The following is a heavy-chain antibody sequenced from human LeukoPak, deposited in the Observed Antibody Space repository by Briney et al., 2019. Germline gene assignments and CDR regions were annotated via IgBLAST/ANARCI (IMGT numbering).Heavy chain of an antibody. CDR2: INPQGDIT. Sequence: ASVKVSCKTSGYTFTKYLIHWVRQAPGQGLEWMGTINPQGDITDYAQRFQGRITLTEDTSTSTVYMELSSLTSEDTAVYYCARPSYCVADNCGYWLDPWGPGTLVTVSS. CDR1: GYTFTKYL. D-gene: IGHD2-21*01. V-gene: IGHV1-46*01. J-gene: IGHJ5*02. CDR3: ARPSYCVADNCGYWLDP.